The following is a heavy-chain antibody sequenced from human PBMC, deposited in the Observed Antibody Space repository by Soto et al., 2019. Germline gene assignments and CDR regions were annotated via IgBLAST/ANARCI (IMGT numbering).Heavy chain of an antibody. CDR2: ISGSGGST. CDR3: ASDFTVTTSLGWFDP. V-gene: IGHV3-23*01. Sequence: EVQLLESGGGLVQPGGSLRLSCAASGFTFSSYAMSLVRQAPGKGLEWVSAISGSGGSTYYADSVKGRFTISREHSKNTLYLQMNRLRAEDTAVYYCASDFTVTTSLGWFDPWGQGTLVTVSS. J-gene: IGHJ5*02. CDR1: GFTFSSYA. D-gene: IGHD4-4*01.